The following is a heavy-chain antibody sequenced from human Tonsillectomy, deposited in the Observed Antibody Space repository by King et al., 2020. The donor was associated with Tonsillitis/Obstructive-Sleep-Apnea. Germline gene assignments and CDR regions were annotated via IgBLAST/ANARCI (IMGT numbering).Heavy chain of an antibody. J-gene: IGHJ4*02. V-gene: IGHV3-7*01. Sequence: VQLVESGGGLVQPGGSLRLSCEVSGFTFKNYWMSWVRQAPGNGLEWVANIKQEGSEKYYVDSVKGRFTISRDNAKNSLYLQMNSLRAEDTAVYYCATGGSVWGYGAVATRFDYWGQGTLVTVSS. CDR1: GFTFKNYW. D-gene: IGHD6-19*01. CDR2: IKQEGSEK. CDR3: ATGGSVWGYGAVATRFDY.